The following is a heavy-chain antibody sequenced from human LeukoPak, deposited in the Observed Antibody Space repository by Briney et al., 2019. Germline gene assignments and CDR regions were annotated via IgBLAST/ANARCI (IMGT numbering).Heavy chain of an antibody. D-gene: IGHD2-15*01. CDR2: ISGHNDDT. V-gene: IGHV1-18*01. J-gene: IGHJ6*03. CDR1: GYTFTSYA. Sequence: ASVKVSCKASGYTFTSYAISWVRQAPGQGLEWMGWISGHNDDTNYAQRLQGRVIMTTDTSTSTAYMELRSLRSDDTAVYYCARAGYCSGGSCYPYYYYYYMDVWGKGTTVTVSS. CDR3: ARAGYCSGGSCYPYYYYYYMDV.